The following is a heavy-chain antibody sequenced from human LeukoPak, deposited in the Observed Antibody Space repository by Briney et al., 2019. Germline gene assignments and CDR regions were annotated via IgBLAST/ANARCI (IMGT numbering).Heavy chain of an antibody. D-gene: IGHD1-1*01. Sequence: ASVKVSCKASGYTFTNNDIHWVRQATGQGLEWMGWMHPNSDGTGYAQKFQGRVTMTRNTSISTAYMELSSLRPEDTAVYYCARHFGTGDNFDYWGQGTLLIVSS. CDR1: GYTFTNND. CDR2: MHPNSDGT. J-gene: IGHJ4*02. CDR3: ARHFGTGDNFDY. V-gene: IGHV1-8*01.